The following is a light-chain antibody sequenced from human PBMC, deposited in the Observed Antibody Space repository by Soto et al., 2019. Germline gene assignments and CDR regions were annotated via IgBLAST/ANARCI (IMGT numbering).Light chain of an antibody. J-gene: IGKJ2*01. CDR1: QSVSSSY. Sequence: EIVLTQSPGTLSLSPRERATLSCRASQSVSSSYLAWYQQKPGQAPRLLIYGASNRATGIPDRFSGSGSGTDFILTISRLEPEDFAVYYCQQYGGSPYTFGQGTKLEIK. V-gene: IGKV3-20*01. CDR3: QQYGGSPYT. CDR2: GAS.